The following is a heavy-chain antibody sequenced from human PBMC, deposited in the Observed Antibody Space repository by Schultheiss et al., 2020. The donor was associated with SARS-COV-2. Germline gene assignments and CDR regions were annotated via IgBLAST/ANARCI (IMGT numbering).Heavy chain of an antibody. Sequence: SCEGSGFTFKNNAMSWVRQAPGKGLEWVSAISGSANSAYYAESVKGRFTVSRDNSKNTVYLQMNSLRAEDTAVYYCAKMSSTMWYEGSWGQGTLVTVSS. J-gene: IGHJ5*02. CDR2: ISGSANSA. D-gene: IGHD2-2*01. CDR1: GFTFKNNA. CDR3: AKMSSTMWYEGS. V-gene: IGHV3-23*01.